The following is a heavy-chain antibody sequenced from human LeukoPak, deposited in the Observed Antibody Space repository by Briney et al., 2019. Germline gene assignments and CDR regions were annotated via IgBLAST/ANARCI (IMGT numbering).Heavy chain of an antibody. CDR1: GFTFSSYE. D-gene: IGHD3-10*01. CDR3: ARSLTMVRAYDY. Sequence: GGSLRLSCAASGFTFSSYEMNWVRQAPGKGLEWVSYISSSGSTIYYADSVKGRFTISRDNSKNTVYLQMNSLRTEDTAVYYCARSLTMVRAYDYWGQGTPVTVSS. J-gene: IGHJ4*02. V-gene: IGHV3-48*03. CDR2: ISSSGSTI.